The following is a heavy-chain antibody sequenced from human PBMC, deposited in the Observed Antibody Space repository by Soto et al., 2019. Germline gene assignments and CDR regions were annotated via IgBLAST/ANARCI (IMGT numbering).Heavy chain of an antibody. CDR1: GFTFSSYD. CDR3: ARGGDYYYGMDV. V-gene: IGHV3-13*01. J-gene: IGHJ6*02. CDR2: IGTAGDT. Sequence: GGSLRLSCAASGFTFSSYDMHWVRQATGKGLEWVSAIGTAGDTYYPGSVKGRFTISRENAKNSLYLQMNSLRAGDTAVYYCARGGDYYYGMDVWGQGTTVTVSS. D-gene: IGHD3-16*01.